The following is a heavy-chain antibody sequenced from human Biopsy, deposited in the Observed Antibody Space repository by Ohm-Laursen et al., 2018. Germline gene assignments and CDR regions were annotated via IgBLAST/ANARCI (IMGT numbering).Heavy chain of an antibody. CDR2: IWYDGTNK. J-gene: IGHJ4*02. V-gene: IGHV3-33*07. D-gene: IGHD3-10*01. Sequence: RSLRLSCAASGFSFSTYGIYWVRQAPGKGLEWVAAIWYDGTNKYYAESVKGRLTISRDNSKNSLYLHINTLRVEDTAVYYCVTDRLDDITKVRGIMTDWGQGTLVIVSS. CDR3: VTDRLDDITKVRGIMTD. CDR1: GFSFSTYG.